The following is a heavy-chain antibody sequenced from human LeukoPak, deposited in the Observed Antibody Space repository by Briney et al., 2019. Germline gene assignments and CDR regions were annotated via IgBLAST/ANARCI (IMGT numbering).Heavy chain of an antibody. J-gene: IGHJ3*02. Sequence: GGSLRLSCTASGFTFSSYTMHWVRRAPGKGLEWVAVISHDGNIKYHADSMKDRFTITRDNSRNTLYLQMNNLRPEDTAVYSCARAKYYDSRGYSVREAYDIWGQGTMVTVSS. V-gene: IGHV3-30*04. CDR1: GFTFSSYT. CDR3: ARAKYYDSRGYSVREAYDI. CDR2: ISHDGNIK. D-gene: IGHD3-22*01.